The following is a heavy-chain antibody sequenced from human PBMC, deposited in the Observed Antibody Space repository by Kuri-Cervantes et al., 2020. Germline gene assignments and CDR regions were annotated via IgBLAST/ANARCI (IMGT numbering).Heavy chain of an antibody. CDR1: GFTFSSYA. J-gene: IGHJ6*03. CDR2: ISHSGST. Sequence: ESLKISCAASGFTFSSYAMSWIRQPPGKGLEWIGEISHSGSTSYSPSLKSRVTISLDTSKKQLSLKLSSVTAADTAVYFCARTSEDANMMVVVITSYSYYMDVWGKGTTVTVSS. D-gene: IGHD3-22*01. V-gene: IGHV4-34*01. CDR3: ARTSEDANMMVVVITSYSYYMDV.